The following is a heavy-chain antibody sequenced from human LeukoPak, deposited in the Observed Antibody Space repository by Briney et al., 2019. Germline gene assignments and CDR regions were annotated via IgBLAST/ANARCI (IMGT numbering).Heavy chain of an antibody. Sequence: ASVKVSCKASGYTFTGYYMHWVRQATGQGLEWMGWMNPNSGNTGYAQKFQGRVTMTRNTSISTAYMELSSLRSEDTAVYYCARGRMEWLLWRGFVSDYWGQGTLVTVSS. CDR3: ARGRMEWLLWRGFVSDY. CDR2: MNPNSGNT. CDR1: GYTFTGYY. J-gene: IGHJ4*02. D-gene: IGHD3-3*01. V-gene: IGHV1-8*02.